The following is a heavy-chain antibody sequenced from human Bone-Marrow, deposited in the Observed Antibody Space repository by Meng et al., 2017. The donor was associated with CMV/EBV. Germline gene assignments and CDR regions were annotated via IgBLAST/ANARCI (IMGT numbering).Heavy chain of an antibody. V-gene: IGHV3-30*14. D-gene: IGHD1-26*01. CDR2: ISCEGTTK. J-gene: IGHJ5*02. Sequence: CAASGLTFSSDAMHGVRQAAGKGLEWVAVISCEGTTKYYADSVKGRFTISRDNAKNTLYLQMNSLRAEDTAVYYCASIGSYYSWFDPWGQGTLVTVSS. CDR1: GLTFSSDA. CDR3: ASIGSYYSWFDP.